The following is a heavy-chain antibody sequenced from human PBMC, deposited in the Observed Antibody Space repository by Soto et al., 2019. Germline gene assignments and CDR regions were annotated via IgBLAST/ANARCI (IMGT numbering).Heavy chain of an antibody. Sequence: QVQLVESGGGVVQPGRSLRLSCAASGFTFSGYTIHWVRQAPCKGLEWLALIWFDGSNKYYADSVKGRFTISRDNAKNKLYLQMNTLRAEDTAVYYCARDLGYNYGHPFDYWGQGTLVTVSS. J-gene: IGHJ4*02. CDR2: IWFDGSNK. CDR3: ARDLGYNYGHPFDY. D-gene: IGHD5-18*01. V-gene: IGHV3-33*01. CDR1: GFTFSGYT.